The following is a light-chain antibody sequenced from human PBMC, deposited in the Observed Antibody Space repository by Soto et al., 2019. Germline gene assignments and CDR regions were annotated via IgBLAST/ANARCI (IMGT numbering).Light chain of an antibody. V-gene: IGKV1-5*03. Sequence: DIKLTQSPSTLSASVGDRVTITCRASQSISSWLAWYQQKPGKAPKFLIYKTSNLESGVPSRFSGSGSGTEFTITISSLQPDDFATYYCQYYNNYCWTLGQGTKGEI. CDR2: KTS. CDR1: QSISSW. CDR3: QYYNNYCWT. J-gene: IGKJ1*01.